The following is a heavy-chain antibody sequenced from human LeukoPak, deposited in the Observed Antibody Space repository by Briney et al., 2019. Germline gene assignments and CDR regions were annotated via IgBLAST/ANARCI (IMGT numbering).Heavy chain of an antibody. CDR3: ARDSYYGSGSYYRYTFDY. D-gene: IGHD3-10*01. CDR2: IYSGGTT. CDR1: GFTVSSNY. J-gene: IGHJ4*02. Sequence: PGGSLRLSCAGSGFTVSSNYMSWVRQAPGKGLEWVSVIYSGGTTYYADSVKGRFTISRDNSKNTLYLQMNSLRAEDTAVYYCARDSYYGSGSYYRYTFDYWGQGTLVTVSS. V-gene: IGHV3-53*01.